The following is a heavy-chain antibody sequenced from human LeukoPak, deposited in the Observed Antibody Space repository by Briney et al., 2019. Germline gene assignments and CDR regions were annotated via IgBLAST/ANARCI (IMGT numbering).Heavy chain of an antibody. D-gene: IGHD5-12*01. CDR2: ISAYNGNT. J-gene: IGHJ6*03. CDR1: GYTFTSYG. Sequence: ASVKVSCKASGYTFTSYGISWVRQAPGQGLEWMGWISAYNGNTNYAQKLQGRVTMTTDTSTSTAYMELRSLRSDDTAVYYCARTDSGYDLNYYYYYMDVWGKGTTVTTSS. CDR3: ARTDSGYDLNYYYYYMDV. V-gene: IGHV1-18*01.